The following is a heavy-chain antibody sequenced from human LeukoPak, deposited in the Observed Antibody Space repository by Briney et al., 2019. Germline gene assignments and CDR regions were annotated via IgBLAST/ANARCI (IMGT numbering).Heavy chain of an antibody. CDR3: ARGFYGSGSYDYGMDV. V-gene: IGHV1-8*01. J-gene: IGHJ6*02. CDR2: MNPNSGNT. CDR1: GYTFTSYD. Sequence: ASVKVSCKASGYTFTSYDINWVRQATGQGLEWMGCMNPNSGNTGYAQKFQGRVTMTRNTSISTAYMELSSLRSEDTAVYYCARGFYGSGSYDYGMDVWGQGTTVTVSS. D-gene: IGHD3-10*01.